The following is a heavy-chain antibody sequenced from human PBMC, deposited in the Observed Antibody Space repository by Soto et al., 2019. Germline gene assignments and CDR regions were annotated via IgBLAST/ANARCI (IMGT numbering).Heavy chain of an antibody. CDR1: GYSFTSYW. Sequence: LGESLKISCKGSGYSFTSYWIGWVRQMPGKGLEWMGIIYPGDSDTRYSPSFQGQVTISADKSISTAYLQWSSLKASDTAMYYCARTAKYYYGSGSYYIFRGMDVWGQGTTVTVSS. CDR2: IYPGDSDT. CDR3: ARTAKYYYGSGSYYIFRGMDV. J-gene: IGHJ6*02. D-gene: IGHD3-10*01. V-gene: IGHV5-51*01.